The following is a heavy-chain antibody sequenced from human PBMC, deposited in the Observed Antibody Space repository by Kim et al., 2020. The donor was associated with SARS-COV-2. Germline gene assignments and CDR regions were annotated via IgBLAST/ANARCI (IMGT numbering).Heavy chain of an antibody. CDR2: ISSSSSYK. J-gene: IGHJ4*02. D-gene: IGHD1-26*01. CDR1: GFTFSSYS. Sequence: GGSLRLSCAASGFTFSSYSMNWVRQAPGKGLEWVSSISSSSSYKYYADSVKGRFTISRDNAKNSLYLQMNSLRAEDTAVYYCARDLKWELRVSDYWGQGTLVTVSS. CDR3: ARDLKWELRVSDY. V-gene: IGHV3-21*01.